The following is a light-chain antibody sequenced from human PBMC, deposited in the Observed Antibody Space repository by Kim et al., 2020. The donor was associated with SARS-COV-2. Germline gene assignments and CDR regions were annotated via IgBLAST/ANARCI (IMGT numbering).Light chain of an antibody. J-gene: IGLJ3*02. CDR1: ALPKKY. CDR2: EDS. Sequence: SYELTQRPSVSVSTGQTARITCSGDALPKKYAYWYQQKSGQAPVLVIYEDSKRPSGIPERFSGSSSGTMATLTISGAQVEDEADYYCYSTDSSGNHRVFGGGTKLTVL. CDR3: YSTDSSGNHRV. V-gene: IGLV3-10*01.